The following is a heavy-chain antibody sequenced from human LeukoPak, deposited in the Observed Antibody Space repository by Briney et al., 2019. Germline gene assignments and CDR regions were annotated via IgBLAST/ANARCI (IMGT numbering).Heavy chain of an antibody. D-gene: IGHD2-15*01. CDR2: ISGSGGST. J-gene: IGHJ3*02. V-gene: IGHV3-23*01. Sequence: GGSLRLSCAASGFIFDNYWMNWVRQAPGKGLEWVSAISGSGGSTYYADSVKGRFTISRDNSKNTLYLQLNSLRAEDTAVYYCARLVVAASGGDAFDIWGQGTMVTVSS. CDR1: GFIFDNYW. CDR3: ARLVVAASGGDAFDI.